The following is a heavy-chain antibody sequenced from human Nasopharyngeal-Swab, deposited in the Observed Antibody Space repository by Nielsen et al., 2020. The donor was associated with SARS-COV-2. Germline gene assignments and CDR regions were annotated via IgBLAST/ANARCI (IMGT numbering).Heavy chain of an antibody. CDR2: ITWNSGT. V-gene: IGHV3-9*01. CDR1: GFTYDDYS. Sequence: SLKISCAASGFTYDDYSMHWVRLAPGKGLEWVSGITWNSGTGYTDSVKGRFTISRDNARNSLYLQMNSLRTEDTGLYYCTKGVYYMSYFHVPPFDSWGRGTLVAVSS. CDR3: TKGVYYMSYFHVPPFDS. D-gene: IGHD3-10*01. J-gene: IGHJ4*02.